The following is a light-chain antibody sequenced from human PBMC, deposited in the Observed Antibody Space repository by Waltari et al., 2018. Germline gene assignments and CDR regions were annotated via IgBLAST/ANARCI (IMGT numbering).Light chain of an antibody. J-gene: IGLJ3*02. V-gene: IGLV2-23*02. CDR1: SSDIGRYDI. Sequence: QSALTQPASVSGSPGQSVTISCTGASSDIGRYDIVSWYQQHPGNAPKLIICDVSKRPSGFSDRFSGSKSGDTASLTISGLQFEDEADYYCCSYAGNYIWVFGGGTRLTVL. CDR2: DVS. CDR3: CSYAGNYIWV.